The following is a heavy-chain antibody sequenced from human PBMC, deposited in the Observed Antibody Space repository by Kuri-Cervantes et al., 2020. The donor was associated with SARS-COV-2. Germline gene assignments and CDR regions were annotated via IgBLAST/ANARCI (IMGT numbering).Heavy chain of an antibody. Sequence: GSLRLSCAASGFTFSSYAMSRVRQAPGKGLEWIGEINHSGSTNYNPSLKSRVTISVDTSKNQFSLKLSSVTAADTAVYYCCYGVVAATPSYYYYGMDVWGQGTTVTVSS. CDR1: GFTFSSYA. D-gene: IGHD2-15*01. CDR3: CYGVVAATPSYYYYGMDV. V-gene: IGHV4-34*08. J-gene: IGHJ6*02. CDR2: INHSGST.